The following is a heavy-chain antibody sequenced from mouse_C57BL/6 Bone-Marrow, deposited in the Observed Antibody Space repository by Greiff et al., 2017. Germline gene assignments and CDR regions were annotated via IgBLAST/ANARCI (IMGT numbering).Heavy chain of an antibody. Sequence: VQLQQPGAELVMPGASVKLSCKASGYTFTSYWMHWVKQRPGQGLEWIGEIDPSDSYPNSNQQFKGKSTLTVDKSSSTAYMQLSSLTSEDSAVYYCARELRLYASDYWGQGTSVTVAS. CDR2: IDPSDSYP. CDR1: GYTFTSYW. D-gene: IGHD3-2*02. J-gene: IGHJ4*01. CDR3: ARELRLYASDY. V-gene: IGHV1-69*01.